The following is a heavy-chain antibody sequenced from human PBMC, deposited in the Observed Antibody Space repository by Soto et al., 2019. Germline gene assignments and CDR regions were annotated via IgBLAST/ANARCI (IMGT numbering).Heavy chain of an antibody. Sequence: EVQLMEYGGGLVQPGGSLRLSCAASGFIFSSYWMSGVRQAPGKGLEWVANIKQDGSEKYYVDSVKGRFTISRDNAKYSLYLQMNSLRAEGTAVYYCAREGGWGSGYELVYWGQGTLVTVSS. V-gene: IGHV3-7*05. J-gene: IGHJ4*02. D-gene: IGHD5-12*01. CDR1: GFIFSSYW. CDR2: IKQDGSEK. CDR3: AREGGWGSGYELVY.